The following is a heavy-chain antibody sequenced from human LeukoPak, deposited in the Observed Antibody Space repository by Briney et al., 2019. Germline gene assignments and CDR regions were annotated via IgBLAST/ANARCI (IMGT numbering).Heavy chain of an antibody. Sequence: GGSLRLSCAASAFTFSDYSMNWVRQAPGKGLEWISYIDTSSSTMYYADSVMGRFTISRDNAKESLYLQMNSLRDEDTAVYYCAREDDSWGTNNLDLWGQGTMVTVSS. D-gene: IGHD1-1*01. CDR2: IDTSSSTM. V-gene: IGHV3-48*02. J-gene: IGHJ3*01. CDR1: AFTFSDYS. CDR3: AREDDSWGTNNLDL.